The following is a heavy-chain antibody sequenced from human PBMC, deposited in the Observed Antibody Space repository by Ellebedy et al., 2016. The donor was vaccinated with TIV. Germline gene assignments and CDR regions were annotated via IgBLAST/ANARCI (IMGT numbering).Heavy chain of an antibody. D-gene: IGHD1-1*01. CDR3: ATGKRYYGMDV. V-gene: IGHV4-59*01. Sequence: SETLSLXCAVYGGSFSGYYWSWIRQPPGKGLEWIGYIYYSGSTNYNPSLKSRVTISVDTSKNQFSLKLSSVTAADTAVYYCATGKRYYGMDVWGQGTTVTVSS. CDR1: GGSFSGYY. CDR2: IYYSGST. J-gene: IGHJ6*02.